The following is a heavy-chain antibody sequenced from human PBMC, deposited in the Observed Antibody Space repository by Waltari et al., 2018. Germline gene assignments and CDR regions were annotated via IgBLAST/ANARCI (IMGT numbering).Heavy chain of an antibody. V-gene: IGHV3-33*01. D-gene: IGHD3-16*01. J-gene: IGHJ4*02. CDR3: ARGLLMNPVLIDF. Sequence: QVQLVESGGDVVQPGRSLRLSSAASGFTFSGSGMHWVRQAPGKWLEWVTVIWYDGNNKYYADSVKGRFTISRDNSKSTLYLQMDSLTAEDTAVYYCARGLLMNPVLIDFWGQGTLVTVSS. CDR1: GFTFSGSG. CDR2: IWYDGNNK.